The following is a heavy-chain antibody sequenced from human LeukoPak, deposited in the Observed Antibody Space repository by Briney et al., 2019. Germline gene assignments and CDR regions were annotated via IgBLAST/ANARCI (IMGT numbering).Heavy chain of an antibody. V-gene: IGHV4-59*01. CDR3: ARKLSGWFDP. Sequence: SETPSLTCTVSGGSITTYYWSWIRQSPGKGLEWIGYIYKSEVTNYNPSLKSRVTISVDTSKNQFSLKLSSVTAADTAVYYCARKLSGWFDPWGQGILVTVSS. CDR1: GGSITTYY. CDR2: IYKSEVT. D-gene: IGHD3-3*02. J-gene: IGHJ5*02.